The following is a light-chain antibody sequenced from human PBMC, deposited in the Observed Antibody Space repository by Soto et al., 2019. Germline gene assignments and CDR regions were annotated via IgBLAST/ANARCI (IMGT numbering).Light chain of an antibody. CDR3: QQSSNWPLT. CDR1: QSVSSY. CDR2: DAS. Sequence: EMVLTQSPGTLSLSPGXRATLSCRASQSVSSYLAWYQQKPGQAPRLLIYDASNRATGIPARFSGSGSGTDFTLTISSLEPEDFAVYYCQQSSNWPLTFGGGTKVDIK. V-gene: IGKV3-11*01. J-gene: IGKJ4*01.